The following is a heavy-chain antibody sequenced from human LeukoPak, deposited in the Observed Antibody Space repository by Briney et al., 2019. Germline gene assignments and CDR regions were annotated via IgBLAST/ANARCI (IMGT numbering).Heavy chain of an antibody. CDR1: GYSFTDYY. V-gene: IGHV1-2*02. D-gene: IGHD2-21*01. CDR3: ARADRLDGGPYLIGP. J-gene: IGHJ5*02. Sequence: ASVKVSCKTSGYSFTDYYMHWVRQAPGQGLEWMGWINPDSGGTSSAQKFQGRVTMTRDTSITTVYMEVSWLTSDDTAIYYCARADRLDGGPYLIGPWGQGTLVTVSS. CDR2: INPDSGGT.